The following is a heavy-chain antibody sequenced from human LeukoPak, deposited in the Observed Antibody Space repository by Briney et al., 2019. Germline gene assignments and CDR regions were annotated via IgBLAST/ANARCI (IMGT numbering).Heavy chain of an antibody. J-gene: IGHJ6*03. CDR3: AKGYCSSTSCYGAGYSYGSGPYYYYYMDV. CDR1: GFTFSSYA. CDR2: ISGSGGST. V-gene: IGHV3-23*01. Sequence: GGSLRLSCAASGFTFSSYAMSWVRQAPGKGLEWVSAISGSGGSTYYADSVKGRFTVSRDNSKNTLYLQMNSLRAEDTAVYYCAKGYCSSTSCYGAGYSYGSGPYYYYYMDVWGKGTTVTVSS. D-gene: IGHD2-2*01.